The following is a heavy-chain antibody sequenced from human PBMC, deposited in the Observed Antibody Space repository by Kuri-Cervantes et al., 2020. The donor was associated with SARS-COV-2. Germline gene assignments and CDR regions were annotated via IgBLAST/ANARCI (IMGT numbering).Heavy chain of an antibody. D-gene: IGHD2-2*01. CDR2: IIPMFDTA. CDR1: GYTFTTYD. Sequence: SVKVSCKASGYTFTTYDINWVRQAPGQGLEWMGGIIPMFDTADYAPKFQGRVTVTADESTRTVYMEMSSLRSDDTAVYYCARDCSGTDCYIIVYGLSDWGQGTRGTDSS. J-gene: IGHJ4*02. CDR3: ARDCSGTDCYIIVYGLSD. V-gene: IGHV1-69*13.